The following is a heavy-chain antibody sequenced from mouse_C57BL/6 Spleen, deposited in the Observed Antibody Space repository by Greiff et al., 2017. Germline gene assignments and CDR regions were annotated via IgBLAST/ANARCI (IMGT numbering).Heavy chain of an antibody. Sequence: VQLQQSGAELVRPGASVTLSCKASGYTFTDYEMHWVKQTPVHGLEWIGAIDPETGGTAYNQKFKGKAILTADKFSSTAYMELRSLTSEDSAVYYCTREGTGTWGFAYWGQGTLVTVSA. CDR3: TREGTGTWGFAY. D-gene: IGHD4-1*01. V-gene: IGHV1-15*01. CDR2: IDPETGGT. J-gene: IGHJ3*01. CDR1: GYTFTDYE.